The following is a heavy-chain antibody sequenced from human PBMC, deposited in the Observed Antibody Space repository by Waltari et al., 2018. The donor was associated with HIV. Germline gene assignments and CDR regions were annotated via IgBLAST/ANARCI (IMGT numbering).Heavy chain of an antibody. CDR2: INHSGST. J-gene: IGHJ4*02. Sequence: QVQLQQWGAGLLKPSETLSLTCAVYGGSFSGYYWSWIRQPPGKGLEWIGEINHSGSTNYNPSLKSRVTISVDTSKNQFSLKLSSVTAADTAVYYCAREEMATIGYWGQGTLVTVSS. CDR3: AREEMATIGY. D-gene: IGHD5-12*01. CDR1: GGSFSGYY. V-gene: IGHV4-34*01.